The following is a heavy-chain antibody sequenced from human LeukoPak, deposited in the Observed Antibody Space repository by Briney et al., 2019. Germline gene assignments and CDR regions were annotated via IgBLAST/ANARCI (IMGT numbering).Heavy chain of an antibody. CDR2: IYTSWST. D-gene: IGHD6-13*01. CDR3: ARRVRQIYSSSFGAWFDP. V-gene: IGHV4-4*09. J-gene: IGHJ5*02. Sequence: PSETLPLTCTFSGGFISSYYWSWIRQPPAKGLAWIGYIYTSWSTNYNPSLKSRVTISVDTSKNQFSLKLSSVTAAETAVYYCARRVRQIYSSSFGAWFDPGGQGTLVTVSA. CDR1: GGFISSYY.